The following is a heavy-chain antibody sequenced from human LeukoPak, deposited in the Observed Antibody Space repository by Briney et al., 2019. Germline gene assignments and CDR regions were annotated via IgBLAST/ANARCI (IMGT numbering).Heavy chain of an antibody. V-gene: IGHV1-2*02. CDR2: INPNSGGT. CDR3: ARDPDGDESSYFDY. J-gene: IGHJ4*01. Sequence: ASVRVSCKASGYTFTNYGITWVRQAPGQGLEWMGWINPNSGGTKYAQNFQGRVTMTRDTSISTAYMELSRLKSDDTAVYYCARDPDGDESSYFDYWGHGTLVTVSS. CDR1: GYTFTNYG. D-gene: IGHD4-17*01.